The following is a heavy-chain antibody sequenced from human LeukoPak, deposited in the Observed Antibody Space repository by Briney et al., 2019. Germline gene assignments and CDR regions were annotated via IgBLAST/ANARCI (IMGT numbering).Heavy chain of an antibody. CDR1: GFTFDDYG. J-gene: IGHJ4*02. CDR3: ARVEYYYDSSGYFDY. CDR2: INWNGGST. V-gene: IGHV3-20*04. D-gene: IGHD3-22*01. Sequence: GGSLRLSCAASGFTFDDYGMSWVRQAPGKGLEWVSGINWNGGSTSYADSVKGRFTISRDNAKNSLYLQMNSLRAEDTALYYCARVEYYYDSSGYFDYWGQGTLVTVSS.